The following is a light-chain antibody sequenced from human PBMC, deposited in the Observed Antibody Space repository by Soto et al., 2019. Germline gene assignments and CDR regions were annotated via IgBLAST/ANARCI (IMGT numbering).Light chain of an antibody. V-gene: IGKV1-39*01. Sequence: IQMTQSPSSLSSSVVETITITCRASQSVRSYLNWYQQKPGKAPDLLIYTTTSLQSEVPSRFSGSGSETHFTLTITSLQPEDFATYFCQQTYSAPPWTFGPGTKVDI. J-gene: IGKJ1*01. CDR1: QSVRSY. CDR2: TTT. CDR3: QQTYSAPPWT.